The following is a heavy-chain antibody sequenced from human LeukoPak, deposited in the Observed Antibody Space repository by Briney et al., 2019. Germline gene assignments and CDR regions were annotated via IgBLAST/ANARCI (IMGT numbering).Heavy chain of an antibody. D-gene: IGHD1-1*01. CDR1: GFIFSNDA. V-gene: IGHV3-33*01. CDR2: IWFDGSNK. J-gene: IGHJ4*02. CDR3: VRDPSGSGFAFDS. Sequence: HPGRSLRLSCAASGFIFSNDAMHWVRQAPGKGLEWVAFIWFDGSNKHYADSVKGRFTISRDNSEDALYLQMNSLRAEDTAVYYCVRDPSGSGFAFDSWGQGALVTDSS.